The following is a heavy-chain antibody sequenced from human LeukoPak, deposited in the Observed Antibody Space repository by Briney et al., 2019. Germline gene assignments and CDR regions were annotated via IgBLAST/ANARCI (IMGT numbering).Heavy chain of an antibody. CDR2: IYYSGST. D-gene: IGHD3-3*01. CDR3: ARQGVRFLEWSLDY. Sequence: SETLSLTRTVSGGSISSYYWSWIQQPPGKGLEWIGYIYYSGSTNYNPSLKSRVTISVDTSKNQFSLKLSSVTAADTAVYYCARQGVRFLEWSLDYWGQGTLVTVSS. V-gene: IGHV4-59*01. CDR1: GGSISSYY. J-gene: IGHJ4*02.